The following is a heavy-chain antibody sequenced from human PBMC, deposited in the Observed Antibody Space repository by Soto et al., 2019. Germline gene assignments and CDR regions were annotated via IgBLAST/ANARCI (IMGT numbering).Heavy chain of an antibody. CDR2: IYHSGST. J-gene: IGHJ3*02. V-gene: IGHV4-4*02. Sequence: PSGTLSLICAVSGGSIISENWWSWVRQPPGKGLEWIGEIYHSGSTFYNPSLKSRVTISVDTSRNHFSLMLTSVTAADTAVYYCARPIPWNAFDIWGQGTMVTVSP. CDR3: ARPIPWNAFDI. CDR1: GGSIISENW. D-gene: IGHD2-2*02.